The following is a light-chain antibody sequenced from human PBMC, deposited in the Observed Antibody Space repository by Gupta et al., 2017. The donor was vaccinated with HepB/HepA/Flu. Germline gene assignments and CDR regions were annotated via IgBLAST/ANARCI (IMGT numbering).Light chain of an antibody. V-gene: IGLV6-57*03. CDR3: QSYDSSNVV. Sequence: FMLTQPHSVSESPGKTVTISCPRSSGSIASNYVQWYQQRPGSAPTTVIYEDNQRPSGVPDRFSGSIDSSSNSASLTISGLKTEDEADYYCQSYDSSNVVFGGGTKLTVL. CDR1: SGSIASNY. CDR2: EDN. J-gene: IGLJ2*01.